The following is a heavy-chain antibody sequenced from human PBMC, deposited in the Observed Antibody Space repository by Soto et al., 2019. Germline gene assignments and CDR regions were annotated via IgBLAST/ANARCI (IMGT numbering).Heavy chain of an antibody. J-gene: IGHJ5*02. D-gene: IGHD3-10*01. Sequence: GGSLRLSCAASGFTFDDYAMHWVRQAPGKGLEWVSLISWDGGSTYYADSVKGRFTISRDNSKNSLYLQMNSLRAEDTALYYCAKDTYGSGYNWFDPWGQGTLVTDSS. CDR1: GFTFDDYA. CDR2: ISWDGGST. V-gene: IGHV3-43D*04. CDR3: AKDTYGSGYNWFDP.